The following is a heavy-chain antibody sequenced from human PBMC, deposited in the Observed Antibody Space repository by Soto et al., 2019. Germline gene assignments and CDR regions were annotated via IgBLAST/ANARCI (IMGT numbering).Heavy chain of an antibody. J-gene: IGHJ4*02. V-gene: IGHV3-23*01. D-gene: IGHD6-13*01. Sequence: GVSLGLSFAASEFTFSSYAMSWVRQAPGKGLEWVSAISGSGGSTYYADSVKGRFTISRDNSKNTLYLQMNSLRAEDTAVYYCAKDLSSSWFKARDFDYWGQGTLVTVSS. CDR3: AKDLSSSWFKARDFDY. CDR1: EFTFSSYA. CDR2: ISGSGGST.